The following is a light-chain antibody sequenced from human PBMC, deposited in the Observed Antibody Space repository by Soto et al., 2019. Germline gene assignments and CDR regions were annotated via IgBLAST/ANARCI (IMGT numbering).Light chain of an antibody. V-gene: IGLV2-11*01. CDR3: CSYAGSYTRV. J-gene: IGLJ1*01. Sequence: QSVLTQPRSVSGSPGQSVTISCTGTSSDVGGYNYVSWYQQHPGKAPKLMIYDVSKRPSGVPDRFSGSKSGNTASLTISGXXAEDEADYYCCSYAGSYTRVFGXGTKLTVL. CDR2: DVS. CDR1: SSDVGGYNY.